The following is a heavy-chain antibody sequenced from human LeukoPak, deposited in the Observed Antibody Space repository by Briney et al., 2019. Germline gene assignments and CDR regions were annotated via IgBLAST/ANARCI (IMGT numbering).Heavy chain of an antibody. CDR1: GFTFGDYS. CDR2: IRNKASGGTT. J-gene: IGHJ4*02. D-gene: IGHD2-15*01. Sequence: GRSLRLSCTASGFTFGDYSMTWFRQAPGKGLEWVSFIRNKASGGTTEHAASVSGRFTTSRDDSKSIAYLQMNSLKTEDTALYYCTRDRIMTDFWGQGTLVTVSS. CDR3: TRDRIMTDF. V-gene: IGHV3-49*03.